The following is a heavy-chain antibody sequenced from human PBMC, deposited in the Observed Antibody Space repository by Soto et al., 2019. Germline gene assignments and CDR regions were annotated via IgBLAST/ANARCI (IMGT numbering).Heavy chain of an antibody. Sequence: EQLVESGGDVVQPGTSLRLSCVGSGFAFSSNVLHWVRQAPGSGLEWLAVMSPGGSETYYTNSVRGRFTISRDNSENTLYLEMNNVRPEDTAVYYCALDKIPAAPEYLDQWGQGTLVTVSS. V-gene: IGHV3-30*04. J-gene: IGHJ4*02. CDR3: ALDKIPAAPEYLDQ. CDR1: GFAFSSNV. D-gene: IGHD2-15*01. CDR2: MSPGGSET.